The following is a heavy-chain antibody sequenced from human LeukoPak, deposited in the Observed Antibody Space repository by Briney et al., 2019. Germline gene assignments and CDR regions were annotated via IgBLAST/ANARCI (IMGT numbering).Heavy chain of an antibody. J-gene: IGHJ5*02. CDR1: GGSISSSSYY. Sequence: SETLSLTCTVSGGSISSSSYYWGWIRQPPGKGLEWIGSIYSGSTYYNPSLKSRVTISVDTSKNQFSLKLSSVTAADTAVYYCARGELNDNWFDPWGQGTLVTVSS. CDR2: IYSGST. D-gene: IGHD3-10*01. CDR3: ARGELNDNWFDP. V-gene: IGHV4-39*07.